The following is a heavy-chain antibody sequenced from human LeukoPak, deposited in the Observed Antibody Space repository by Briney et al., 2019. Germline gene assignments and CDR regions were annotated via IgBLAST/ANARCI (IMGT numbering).Heavy chain of an antibody. CDR1: GFTFGDYG. CDR3: ARPGYRTDWGRFDP. Sequence: GGSLRLSCAASGFTFGDYGMSWVRQGPGKGLEWVSGINWNGDSTGYADSVKGRFTISRDNAKNTLYLQMNSLRAEDTALYYCARPGYRTDWGRFDPWGQGTLVTVSS. V-gene: IGHV3-20*04. J-gene: IGHJ5*02. CDR2: INWNGDST. D-gene: IGHD2-8*02.